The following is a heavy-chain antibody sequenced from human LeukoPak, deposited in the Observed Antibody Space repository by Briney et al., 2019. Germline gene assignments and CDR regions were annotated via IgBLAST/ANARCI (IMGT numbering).Heavy chain of an antibody. CDR2: IYSGGST. CDR1: GFTVSSNY. Sequence: PGGSLRLSCAASGFTVSSNYMSWVRQAPGKGLEWVSVIYSGGSTYYADSVKGRFTISRDNSKNTLDLQMNSLRAEDTAVYYCAKGGGSGGSCYMGCYFDYWGQGTLVAVSS. CDR3: AKGGGSGGSCYMGCYFDY. D-gene: IGHD2-15*01. J-gene: IGHJ4*02. V-gene: IGHV3-53*01.